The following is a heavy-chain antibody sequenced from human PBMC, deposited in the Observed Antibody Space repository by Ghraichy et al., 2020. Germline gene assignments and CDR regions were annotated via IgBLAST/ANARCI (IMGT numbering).Heavy chain of an antibody. CDR3: AIERMVSMIVVVSTRHWYCDR. CDR2: ISGSGGSI. V-gene: IGHV3-23*01. Sequence: GGSLRLSCVASGFMFSSYAMNWVRQAPGKGLEWVSAISGSGGSIYYADSVKGRFTISRDNSKNTLYLQMNSLRAEDTAVYYCAIERMVSMIVVVSTRHWYCDRWGRGSLVTVCS. J-gene: IGHJ2*01. D-gene: IGHD3-22*01. CDR1: GFMFSSYA.